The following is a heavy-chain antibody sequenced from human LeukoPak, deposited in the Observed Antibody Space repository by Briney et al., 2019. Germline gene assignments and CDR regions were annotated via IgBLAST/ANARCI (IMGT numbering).Heavy chain of an antibody. CDR1: GFMFRDAA. J-gene: IGHJ3*01. D-gene: IGHD5-12*01. CDR2: IASSGLNT. V-gene: IGHV3-23*01. CDR3: ARDIELST. Sequence: GGSLGLSCAASGFMFRDAAMTWVRQAPGKGLERVSLIASSGLNTYYADSVRGRFTISRDNSKNTLSLQMNSLRVEDTAIYYCARDIELSTWGLGTLVTVSS.